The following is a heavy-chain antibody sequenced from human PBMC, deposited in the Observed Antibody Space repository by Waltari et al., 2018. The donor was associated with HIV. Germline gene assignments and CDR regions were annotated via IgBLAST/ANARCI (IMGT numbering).Heavy chain of an antibody. V-gene: IGHV3-23*01. CDR1: GFPFSRCA. D-gene: IGHD1-20*01. CDR2: ISNDAEET. Sequence: EVQLLESGGGLVQPGGSLRLSCAASGFPFSRCAMTWVWQTPEKGLEWVLSISNDAEETYDADSVKGRFTISRDNSKSTLYLQMNNLKGEDTAIYYCAKPNWNPRGDWFDPWGQGTLVTVSS. J-gene: IGHJ5*02. CDR3: AKPNWNPRGDWFDP.